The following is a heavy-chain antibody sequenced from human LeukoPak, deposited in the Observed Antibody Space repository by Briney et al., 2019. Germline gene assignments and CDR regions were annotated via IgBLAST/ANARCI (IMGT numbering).Heavy chain of an antibody. CDR2: ISGSGGGT. V-gene: IGHV3-23*01. D-gene: IGHD2-2*01. J-gene: IGHJ4*02. Sequence: PGGSLRLSCAASGFTFGSYAMSWVRQAPGKGLEWVSAISGSGGGTYYADSVKGRFTISRDNSKYTLYLQMNSLRAEDAALYYCAKDCTSTNCYVDYWGQGTLVTVSS. CDR3: AKDCTSTNCYVDY. CDR1: GFTFGSYA.